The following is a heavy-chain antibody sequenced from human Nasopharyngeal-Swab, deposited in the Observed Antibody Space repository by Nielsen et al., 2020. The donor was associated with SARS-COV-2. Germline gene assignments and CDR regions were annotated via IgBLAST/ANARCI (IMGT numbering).Heavy chain of an antibody. CDR1: GFTFSSYW. Sequence: GGSLRLSCAASGFTFSSYWMHWVRQAPGKGLVWVSRINSDGSSTSYADSVKGRFTISRDNAKNTLYLQMNSLRAEDTAVYYCAREGLESSDIWGDAFDIWGQGTMVTVSS. J-gene: IGHJ3*02. CDR2: INSDGSST. V-gene: IGHV3-74*01. D-gene: IGHD3-22*01. CDR3: AREGLESSDIWGDAFDI.